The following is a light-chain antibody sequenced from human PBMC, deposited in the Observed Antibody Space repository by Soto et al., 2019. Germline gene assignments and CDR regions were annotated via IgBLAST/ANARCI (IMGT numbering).Light chain of an antibody. V-gene: IGKV3-20*01. CDR2: GAS. J-gene: IGKJ1*01. CDR3: QQYGSSPET. Sequence: EIVLTQSPGTPSLSPGERATLSCRASQSVSSNYLAWYQQKPGQAPRLLIYGASSRATGIPDRFSGSGSGTDFTLTISRLAPEDFAVYYCQQYGSSPETFGQGTKVDIK. CDR1: QSVSSNY.